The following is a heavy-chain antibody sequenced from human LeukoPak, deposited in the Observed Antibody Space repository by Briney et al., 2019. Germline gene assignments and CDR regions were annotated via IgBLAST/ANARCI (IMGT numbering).Heavy chain of an antibody. V-gene: IGHV3-13*01. Sequence: GGSLRLSCAASGFTFSSYDMHWVRQATGKGLEWVSGIGTAGEIYYPGSVKGRFTISRENAKNSLYLQMNSLRAEDTAVYYCARDEYYYDSSGYYFPGGLHYWGQGTLVTVSS. CDR2: IGTAGEI. J-gene: IGHJ4*02. D-gene: IGHD3-22*01. CDR1: GFTFSSYD. CDR3: ARDEYYYDSSGYYFPGGLHY.